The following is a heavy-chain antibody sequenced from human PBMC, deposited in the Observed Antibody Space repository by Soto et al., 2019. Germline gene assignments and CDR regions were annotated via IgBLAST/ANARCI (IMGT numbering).Heavy chain of an antibody. Sequence: QVQLVQSGAAVKKPGASVKVSCKASGYTFTAYYLHWVRQAPGHGLEWLGWIDPNSGDTKYAQNFEGWVTMTRDTSINTDYLDLSRLKNDDTAVYYCARTPYYDFWSGYSFDYWGQGTLVSVPS. CDR1: GYTFTAYY. CDR2: IDPNSGDT. J-gene: IGHJ4*02. V-gene: IGHV1-2*04. CDR3: ARTPYYDFWSGYSFDY. D-gene: IGHD3-3*01.